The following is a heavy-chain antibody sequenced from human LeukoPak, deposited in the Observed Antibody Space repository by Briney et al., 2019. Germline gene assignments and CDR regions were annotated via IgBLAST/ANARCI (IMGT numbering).Heavy chain of an antibody. CDR1: GFTLNNYG. D-gene: IGHD3-16*01. CDR2: IWYEGSNE. CDR3: AKGDLYVGFDY. V-gene: IGHV3-30*02. J-gene: IGHJ4*02. Sequence: GGSLRLSCAVSGFTLNNYGMHWVRQAPGKGLEWVSVIWYEGSNENYADAVRGRFTISRDTSKNTLYLQMNTLRDEDTAVYYCAKGDLYVGFDYWGQGTLVTVSS.